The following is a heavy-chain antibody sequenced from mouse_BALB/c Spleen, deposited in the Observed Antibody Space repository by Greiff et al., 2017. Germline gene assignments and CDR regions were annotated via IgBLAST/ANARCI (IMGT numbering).Heavy chain of an antibody. D-gene: IGHD2-3*01. CDR2: INPSNGGT. V-gene: IGHV1S81*02. CDR3: TRRDDGYYHYYAMDY. Sequence: QVQLQQPGAELVKPGASVKLSCKASGYTFTSYYMYWVKQRPGQGLEWIGGINPSNGGTNFNEKFKSKATLTVDKSSSTAYMQLSSLTSEDSAVYYCTRRDDGYYHYYAMDYWGQGTSVTVSS. J-gene: IGHJ4*01. CDR1: GYTFTSYY.